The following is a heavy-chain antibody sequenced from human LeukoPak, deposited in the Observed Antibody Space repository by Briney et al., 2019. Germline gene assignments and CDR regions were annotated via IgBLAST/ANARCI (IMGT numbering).Heavy chain of an antibody. D-gene: IGHD3-10*01. J-gene: IGHJ4*02. V-gene: IGHV1-69*06. CDR2: IIPIFGTA. CDR1: GGTFSSYA. CDR3: ARVVLGTMVRGVISYYFDY. Sequence: ASVKVSCKASGGTFSSYAISWVRQAPGQGLEWMGGIIPIFGTANYAQKFQGRVTITADKSTSTAYMELSSLRSEDTAVYYCARVVLGTMVRGVISYYFDYWGQGTLVTVSS.